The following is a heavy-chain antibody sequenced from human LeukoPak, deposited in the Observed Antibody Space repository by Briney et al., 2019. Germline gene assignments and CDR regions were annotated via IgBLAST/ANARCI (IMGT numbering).Heavy chain of an antibody. Sequence: GASVKVSCKASGYTFSGYYMHWVRQAPGQGLEWMGRINPNSGGTDYAQKFQGRVTMTRDMSISTAYMELSRLKSDDTAVYYCARDFRLLWFENLGIEDYWGQGTLVTVSS. CDR1: GYTFSGYY. CDR2: INPNSGGT. V-gene: IGHV1-2*02. D-gene: IGHD3-10*01. J-gene: IGHJ4*02. CDR3: ARDFRLLWFENLGIEDY.